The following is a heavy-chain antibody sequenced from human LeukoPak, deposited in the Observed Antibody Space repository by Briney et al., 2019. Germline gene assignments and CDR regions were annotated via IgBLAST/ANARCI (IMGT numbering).Heavy chain of an antibody. Sequence: ASVKVSCKASGYTFTSYDINWVRQATGQGREWMGWMNPNSGNTGYAQKFQGRVTMTRNTSISTAYMEMSSLRSEDTAVYYCARKGWGSYSGYYYYYMDVWGKGTTVTISS. CDR3: ARKGWGSYSGYYYYYMDV. J-gene: IGHJ6*03. CDR1: GYTFTSYD. D-gene: IGHD1-26*01. V-gene: IGHV1-8*01. CDR2: MNPNSGNT.